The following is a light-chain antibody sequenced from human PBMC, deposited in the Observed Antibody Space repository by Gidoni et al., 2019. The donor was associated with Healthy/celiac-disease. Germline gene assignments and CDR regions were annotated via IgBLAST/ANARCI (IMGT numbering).Light chain of an antibody. Sequence: DIVLTHSPATLSLSPGERATLSCRASHSVSSNLAWYQQKPGQAPRLLIYGASNRATGIPARFSGSGSGTDFTLTISSLRPEDFAVYYCQQRSNWPPMYTFGQGTKLEIK. V-gene: IGKV3-11*01. J-gene: IGKJ2*01. CDR1: HSVSSN. CDR3: QQRSNWPPMYT. CDR2: GAS.